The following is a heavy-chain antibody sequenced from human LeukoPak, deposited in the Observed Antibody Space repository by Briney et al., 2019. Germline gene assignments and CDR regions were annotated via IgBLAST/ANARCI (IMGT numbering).Heavy chain of an antibody. CDR3: ARKGTTGIYYFDS. D-gene: IGHD1-7*01. CDR2: ISDSGGST. V-gene: IGHV3-23*01. CDR1: GFTFGDYA. J-gene: IGHJ4*02. Sequence: GGSLRLSCTASGFTFGDYAMSWVRQAPGKGLEWVSTISDSGGSTYYADSVKGRFTFSRDNSKNTLYLQMNSLRAEDTAVYYCARKGTTGIYYFDSWGQGTLVSVSS.